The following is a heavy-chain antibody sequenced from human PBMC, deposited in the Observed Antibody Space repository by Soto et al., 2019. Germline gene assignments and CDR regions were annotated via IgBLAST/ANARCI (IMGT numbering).Heavy chain of an antibody. CDR3: AKGGGQWLVTSDFTY. CDR2: VSHDGRNT. CDR1: GFTFSDYA. V-gene: IGHV3-30*18. Sequence: VQLVESGGGVVQPGRSLRLSCAASGFTFSDYAMHWVRQAPGKGLEWVAVVSHDGRNTHYADSVKGRFTISRDSSKNTVSLEMTRRRAEDTAVYYCAKGGGQWLVTSDFTYWGQGALVTVSS. J-gene: IGHJ4*02. D-gene: IGHD6-19*01.